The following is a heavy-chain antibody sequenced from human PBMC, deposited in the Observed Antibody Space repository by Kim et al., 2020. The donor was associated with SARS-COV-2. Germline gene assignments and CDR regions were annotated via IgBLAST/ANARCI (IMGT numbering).Heavy chain of an antibody. D-gene: IGHD2-2*01. J-gene: IGHJ5*02. CDR1: GGSISSSSYY. CDR3: ARDIRGALRGIVVVPAATFDP. Sequence: SETLSLTCTVSGGSISSSSYYWGWIRQPPGKGLEWIGSIYYSGSTYYNPSLKGRVTISVDTSKNQFSLKLSSVTAADTAVYYCARDIRGALRGIVVVPAATFDPWGQGTLVTVSS. V-gene: IGHV4-39*02. CDR2: IYYSGST.